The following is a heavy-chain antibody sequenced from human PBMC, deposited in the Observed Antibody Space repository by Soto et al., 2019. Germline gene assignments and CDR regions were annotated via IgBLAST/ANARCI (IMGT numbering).Heavy chain of an antibody. Sequence: QVQLVQSGAEVKKPGSSVKVSCKASGGTFSSYAISWVRQAPGQGLEWMGGIIPIFGTANYAQKFQGRGTITADESTSTAYMELSSLRSEDTAVYYCARIIAVAGSYYYYGMDVWGQGTTVTVSS. J-gene: IGHJ6*02. V-gene: IGHV1-69*01. CDR3: ARIIAVAGSYYYYGMDV. CDR2: IIPIFGTA. CDR1: GGTFSSYA. D-gene: IGHD6-19*01.